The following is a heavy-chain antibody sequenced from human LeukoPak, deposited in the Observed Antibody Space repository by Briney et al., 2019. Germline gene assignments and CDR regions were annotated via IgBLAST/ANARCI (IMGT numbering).Heavy chain of an antibody. CDR1: GYTFTSYD. V-gene: IGHV1-8*03. J-gene: IGHJ4*02. CDR2: MNPNSGNT. Sequence: ASVKVSCKASGYTFTSYDINWVRQATGQGLEWMGWMNPNSGNTGYAQKFQGRVTITRNTSISTAYMELSSLRSEDTAVYYCARGRYCSSTSCYSGFDYWGQGTLVTVSS. D-gene: IGHD2-2*02. CDR3: ARGRYCSSTSCYSGFDY.